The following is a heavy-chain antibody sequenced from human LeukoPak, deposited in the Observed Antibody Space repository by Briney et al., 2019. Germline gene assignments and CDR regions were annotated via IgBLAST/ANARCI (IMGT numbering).Heavy chain of an antibody. CDR1: GFTFSSYS. Sequence: GGSLRLSCAASGFTFSSYSMNWVRQAPGKGLEWVSPISSSGSYIYYADSVKGRFTISRDNVKNSLYLQMNSLRAEDTAMYYCAREIVVASKAFDPWGQGTLLTVSS. J-gene: IGHJ5*02. V-gene: IGHV3-21*01. CDR3: AREIVVASKAFDP. CDR2: ISSSGSYI. D-gene: IGHD5-12*01.